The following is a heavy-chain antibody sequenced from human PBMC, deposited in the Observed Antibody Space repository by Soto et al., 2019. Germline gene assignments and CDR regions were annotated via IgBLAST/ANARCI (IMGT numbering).Heavy chain of an antibody. J-gene: IGHJ6*02. V-gene: IGHV4-39*01. D-gene: IGHD3-10*01. Sequence: QLQLQESGPGLVKPSETLSLTCTVSGGSISSSSYYWGWIRQPPGKGLEWIGSIYYSGSTYYNPSLKSRVPVPVDTSKHQFALKLSSVTAADTAVYSRASGRITMVRGVPRRMDGWGQGTAVTVSS. CDR1: GGSISSSSYY. CDR2: IYYSGST. CDR3: ASGRITMVRGVPRRMDG.